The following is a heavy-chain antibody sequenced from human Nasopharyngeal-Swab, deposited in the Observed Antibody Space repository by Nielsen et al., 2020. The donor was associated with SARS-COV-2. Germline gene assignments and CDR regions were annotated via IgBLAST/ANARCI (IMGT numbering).Heavy chain of an antibody. CDR2: ISSSGSTI. CDR3: ARGYYYDSSGYYYGYYYYYGMDV. Sequence: TCAASGFTFSDYYMSWIRQAPGKGLEWVSYISSSGSTIYYADSVKGRSTISRDNAKNSLYLQMNSLRAEDTAVYYCARGYYYDSSGYYYGYYYYYGMDVWGQGTTVTVSS. V-gene: IGHV3-11*01. J-gene: IGHJ6*02. D-gene: IGHD3-22*01. CDR1: GFTFSDYY.